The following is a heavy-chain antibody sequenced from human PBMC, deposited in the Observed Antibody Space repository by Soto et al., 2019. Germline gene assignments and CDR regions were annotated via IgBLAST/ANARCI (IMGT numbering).Heavy chain of an antibody. J-gene: IGHJ4*02. Sequence: ASVKVSCKASGYTFTNYYMHWVRQAPGQGLEWMGIIYPSGGSTRNAQKFQGRVTMTRDTSTSTVYMELSSLRSEDTAVYYCARDFSGPMDSWGQGTLVTVSS. CDR2: IYPSGGST. D-gene: IGHD3-10*01. V-gene: IGHV1-46*01. CDR1: GYTFTNYY. CDR3: ARDFSGPMDS.